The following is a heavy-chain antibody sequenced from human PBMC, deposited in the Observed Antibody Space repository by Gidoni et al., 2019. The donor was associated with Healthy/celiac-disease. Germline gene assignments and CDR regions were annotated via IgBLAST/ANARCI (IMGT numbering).Heavy chain of an antibody. CDR2: IYPGDSDT. V-gene: IGHV5-51*01. D-gene: IGHD2-8*01. CDR1: GYRVTTYW. J-gene: IGHJ6*02. CDR3: ARLYGTKGVLPYGMDV. Sequence: DVQLVRSGAEVKKLGESRTILGKGSGYRVTTYWIGWVRQMPGKGLGWLGIIYPGDSDTRYSPSFQGQVTISADKSISTAYLQWSSLKASDTAMYYCARLYGTKGVLPYGMDVWGQGTTVTVSS.